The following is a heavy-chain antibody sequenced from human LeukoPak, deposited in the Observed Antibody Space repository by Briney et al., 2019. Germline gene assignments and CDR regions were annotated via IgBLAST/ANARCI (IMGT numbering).Heavy chain of an antibody. CDR3: ARGDGYNFFDY. D-gene: IGHD5-24*01. CDR1: GFTFSSYA. Sequence: QPGGSLRLSCAASGFTFSSYAMSWVRQAPGKGLEWVSTINNSGGSTYYADSVKGRFTISRDNSKNTLYLQMNSLRAEDTAVYYCARGDGYNFFDYCGQGTLVTVSS. V-gene: IGHV3-23*01. CDR2: INNSGGST. J-gene: IGHJ4*02.